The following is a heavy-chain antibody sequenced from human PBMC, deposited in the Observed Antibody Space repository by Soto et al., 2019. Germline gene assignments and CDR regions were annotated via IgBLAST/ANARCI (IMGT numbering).Heavy chain of an antibody. CDR1: GYTFTSYA. Sequence: ASVKVSCKASGYTFTSYAMNWVRQAPGQGLEWMGWINTNTGNPTYAQGFTGRVVFSLDTSVSTAYLQICSLKAEDTAVYYCARGDLWFGELLYLHNWFDPWGQGTLVTVSS. CDR2: INTNTGNP. D-gene: IGHD3-10*01. V-gene: IGHV7-4-1*01. J-gene: IGHJ5*02. CDR3: ARGDLWFGELLYLHNWFDP.